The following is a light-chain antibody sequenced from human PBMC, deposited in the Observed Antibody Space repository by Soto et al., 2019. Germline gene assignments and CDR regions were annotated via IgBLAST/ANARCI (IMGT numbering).Light chain of an antibody. CDR3: HQYNHWLTWK. V-gene: IGKV3-15*01. Sequence: EFVLTQSPCTLSFSPGERATLSCRASQSVSTTVAWYHQKPGQAPRLLVYGASTRATGIPARFSGSGSGTEFTLTISSLQSEDFAVYYCHQYNHWLTWKFGQGTKVDIK. CDR2: GAS. CDR1: QSVSTT. J-gene: IGKJ1*01.